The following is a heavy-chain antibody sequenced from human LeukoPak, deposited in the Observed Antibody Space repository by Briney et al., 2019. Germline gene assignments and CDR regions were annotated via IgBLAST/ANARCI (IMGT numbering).Heavy chain of an antibody. CDR2: IYTSGST. J-gene: IGHJ5*02. CDR3: ARPVHPAWFDP. V-gene: IGHV4-4*07. Sequence: PSETPSLTCTVSGGSIGSYYWSWIRQPAGKGLEWIGRIYTSGSTNYNPSLKSRVTMSVDTSKNQFSLKLSSVTAADTAVYYCARPVHPAWFDPWGREPWSPSPQ. CDR1: GGSIGSYY.